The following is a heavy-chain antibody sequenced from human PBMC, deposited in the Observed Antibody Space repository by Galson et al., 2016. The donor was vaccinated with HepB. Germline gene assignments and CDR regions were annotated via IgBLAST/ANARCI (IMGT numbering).Heavy chain of an antibody. CDR2: IFQTGGT. J-gene: IGHJ6*04. CDR1: GGSVSSDDYS. V-gene: IGHV4-30-2*01. CDR3: ARNRITRRQEIMRYFGMDV. D-gene: IGHD3-10*01. Sequence: TLSLTCAVSGGSVSSDDYSWTWVRQPPGKALQWIGHIFQTGGTFYSPSLSSRVTMSLDTSRNQFSLQLNSVTAADTAVYFCARNRITRRQEIMRYFGMDVWGKGTTVTVSS.